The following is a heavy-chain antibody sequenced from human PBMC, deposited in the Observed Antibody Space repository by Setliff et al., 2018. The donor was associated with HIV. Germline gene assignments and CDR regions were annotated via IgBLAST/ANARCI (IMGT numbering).Heavy chain of an antibody. CDR2: ISYRGTT. CDR3: ARGGLRVRGAIDSFDY. CDR1: GVSINSGDYF. J-gene: IGHJ4*02. D-gene: IGHD3-10*01. Sequence: SETLSLTCTVSGVSINSGDYFWSWIRQHPGKGLEWIGYISYRGTTYYNPSFKSRVTLSVDTSKNQFSLKLNSVTAADTAVYYCARGGLRVRGAIDSFDYWGLGTLVTVSS. V-gene: IGHV4-31*03.